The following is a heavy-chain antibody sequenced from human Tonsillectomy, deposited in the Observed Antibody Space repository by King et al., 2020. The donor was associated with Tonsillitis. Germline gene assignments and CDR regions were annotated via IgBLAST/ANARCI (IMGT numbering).Heavy chain of an antibody. CDR3: TTDWGSGHNWIRALDL. Sequence: VQLVESGGGLVNPGGSLRLSCAASGFTFSDAWMTWVRQAPGKGLEWVGLIKNKNEGETTDFAAPVRGRFSISRDDSKKMVYLQLNSLKTEDTAVYDCTTDWGSGHNWIRALDLWGQGTLVTVS. CDR1: GFTFSDAW. J-gene: IGHJ3*01. V-gene: IGHV3-15*01. D-gene: IGHD1-1*01. CDR2: IKNKNEGETT.